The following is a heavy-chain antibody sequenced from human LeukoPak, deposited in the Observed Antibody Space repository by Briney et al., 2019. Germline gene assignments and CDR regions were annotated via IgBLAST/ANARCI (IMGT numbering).Heavy chain of an antibody. J-gene: IGHJ3*02. V-gene: IGHV3-48*03. CDR2: ISSSGSTI. CDR1: GFTFSSYE. CDR3: ARARWLQILGAFDI. Sequence: PGGSLRLSCAASGFTFSSYEMNWVRQAPGKGLEWVSYISSSGSTIYYADSVKGRFTISIDNAKNSLYLQMNSLRAEDTAVYYCARARWLQILGAFDIWGQGTMVTVSS. D-gene: IGHD5-24*01.